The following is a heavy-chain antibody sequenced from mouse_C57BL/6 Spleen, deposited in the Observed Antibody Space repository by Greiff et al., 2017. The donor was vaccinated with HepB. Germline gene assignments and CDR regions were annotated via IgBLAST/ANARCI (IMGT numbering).Heavy chain of an antibody. CDR2: IYPRDGST. V-gene: IGHV1-85*01. CDR1: GYTFTSYD. CDR3: ARIEIYYYGSSYGYFDV. D-gene: IGHD1-1*01. Sequence: QVQLQQSGPELVKPGASVKLSCKASGYTFTSYDINWVKQRPGQGLEWIGWIYPRDGSTKYNEKFKGKATLTVDTSSSTAYMELHSLTSEDSAVYFCARIEIYYYGSSYGYFDVWGTGTTVTVSS. J-gene: IGHJ1*03.